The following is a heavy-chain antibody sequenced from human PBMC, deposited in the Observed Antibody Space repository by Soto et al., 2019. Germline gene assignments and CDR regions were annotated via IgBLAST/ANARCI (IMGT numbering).Heavy chain of an antibody. V-gene: IGHV4-61*01. CDR2: IYYSGST. Sequence: SETLSLTCTVSGGSISTRSSYWGWIRQPPGKGLEWIGYIYYSGSTNYNPSLKSRVTISVDTSKNQFSLKLSSVTAADTAVYYCARDQEGRGYCSGGSCYYSPWFDPWGQGTLVTVSS. D-gene: IGHD2-15*01. J-gene: IGHJ5*02. CDR1: GGSISTRSSY. CDR3: ARDQEGRGYCSGGSCYYSPWFDP.